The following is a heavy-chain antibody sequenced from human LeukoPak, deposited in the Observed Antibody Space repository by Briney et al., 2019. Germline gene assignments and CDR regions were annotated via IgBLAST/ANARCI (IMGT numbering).Heavy chain of an antibody. CDR2: INPSGGST. D-gene: IGHD3-9*01. V-gene: IGHV1-46*01. Sequence: GASVKVSCKASGYTFTSYYMHWVRQAPGQGLEWMGIINPSGGSTSYAQKFQGRVTMTRDTSTSTVYMELSSLRSEDTAVYYCATRLDILTGVNYYGMDVWGQGTTVTVSS. CDR3: ATRLDILTGVNYYGMDV. CDR1: GYTFTSYY. J-gene: IGHJ6*02.